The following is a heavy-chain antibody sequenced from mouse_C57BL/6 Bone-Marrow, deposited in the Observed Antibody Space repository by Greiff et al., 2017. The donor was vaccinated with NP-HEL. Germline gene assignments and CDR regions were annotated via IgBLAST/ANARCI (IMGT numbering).Heavy chain of an antibody. CDR3: AREDYYGSLYWYFDV. D-gene: IGHD1-1*01. CDR2: INYDGSST. V-gene: IGHV5-16*01. Sequence: EVHLVESEGGLVQPGSSMKLSCTASGFTFSDYYMAWVRQVPEKGLEWVANINYDGSSTYYLDSLKSRFIISRDNAKTILYLQMSSLKSEDTATYYCAREDYYGSLYWYFDVWGTGTTVTVSS. J-gene: IGHJ1*03. CDR1: GFTFSDYY.